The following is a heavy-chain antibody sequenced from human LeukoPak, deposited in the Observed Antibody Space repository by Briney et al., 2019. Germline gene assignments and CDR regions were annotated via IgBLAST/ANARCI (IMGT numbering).Heavy chain of an antibody. D-gene: IGHD3-22*01. Sequence: GGSLRLSCAASGFTFDDYAMHWVRQAPGKGLEWVSGISWNSGSIGYADSVKGRFTISRDNAKNSLYLQMNSLRAEDMALYYCAKDGQRGSYYDSSGYYFDYWGQGTLVTVSS. J-gene: IGHJ4*02. CDR2: ISWNSGSI. CDR1: GFTFDDYA. V-gene: IGHV3-9*03. CDR3: AKDGQRGSYYDSSGYYFDY.